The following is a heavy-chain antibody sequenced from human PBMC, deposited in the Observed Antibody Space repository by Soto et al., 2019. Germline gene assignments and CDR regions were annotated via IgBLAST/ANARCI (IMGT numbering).Heavy chain of an antibody. CDR1: GFTFSSYA. CDR3: ARAKYVDIVATVIDY. CDR2: ISYDGSNK. J-gene: IGHJ4*02. Sequence: ESGGGVVQPGRSLRLSCAASGFTFSSYAMHWVRQAPGKGLEWVAVISYDGSNKYYADSVKGRFTISRDNSKNTLYLQMNSLRAEDTAVYYCARAKYVDIVATVIDYWGQGTLVTVSS. V-gene: IGHV3-30-3*01. D-gene: IGHD5-12*01.